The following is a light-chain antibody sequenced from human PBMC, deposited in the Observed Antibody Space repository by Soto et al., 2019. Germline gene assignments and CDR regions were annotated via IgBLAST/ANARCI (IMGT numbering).Light chain of an antibody. CDR3: QQYYSTLRT. CDR2: WAS. V-gene: IGKV4-1*01. CDR1: QSVLYSSNNKNY. J-gene: IGKJ1*01. Sequence: DIVMTQSPDSLAVTLGERATINCKSSQSVLYSSNNKNYLAWYQQKPGQPPKLLIYWASTRESGVPDRFSGSGSGTDLTLTISSLQTEDVAVYYCQQYYSTLRTFGLGTKVEIK.